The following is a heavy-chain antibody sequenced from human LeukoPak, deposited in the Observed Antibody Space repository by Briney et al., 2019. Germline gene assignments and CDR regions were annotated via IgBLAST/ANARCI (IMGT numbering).Heavy chain of an antibody. CDR1: GFTFSNYG. V-gene: IGHV3-30*18. Sequence: GGSLRLSCAASGFTFSNYGMHWVRQAPGKGLEWVAVISYDGSNTYYADSVKGRFTISRDNSKNTLYLQMNSLRTEDTALFYCAKDRDTSGWRYFDYWGQGTLVPVSS. D-gene: IGHD6-19*01. CDR3: AKDRDTSGWRYFDY. J-gene: IGHJ4*02. CDR2: ISYDGSNT.